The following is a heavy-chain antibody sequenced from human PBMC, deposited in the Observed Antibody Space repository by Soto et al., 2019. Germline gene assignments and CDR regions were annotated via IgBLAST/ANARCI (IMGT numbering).Heavy chain of an antibody. CDR3: ARSTGRYFGWFDSVAFDY. J-gene: IGHJ4*02. Sequence: QVQLVQSGAEVKKPGASVKVSCKASGYTFTSYGISWVRQAPGQGLEWMGWISAYNGNTNYAQKVQGRGTRTTDTATRTADMELRRLRSDDTAGEYWARSTGRYFGWFDSVAFDYWGQGTLVTVSS. D-gene: IGHD3-9*01. CDR2: ISAYNGNT. V-gene: IGHV1-18*01. CDR1: GYTFTSYG.